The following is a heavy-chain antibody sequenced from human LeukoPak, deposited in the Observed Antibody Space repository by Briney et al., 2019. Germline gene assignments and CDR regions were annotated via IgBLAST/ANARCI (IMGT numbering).Heavy chain of an antibody. CDR2: IYYNEIT. Sequence: SETLSLTCTVSAGSISSSSYYWGWIRQPPGKGLEWIGSIYYNEITYYNPSLKSRVTISADTSANQFSLKLSSVTAADTAMYYCAGPDFWSGYRYFDYWGQGTLVTVSS. V-gene: IGHV4-39*01. J-gene: IGHJ4*02. CDR3: AGPDFWSGYRYFDY. CDR1: AGSISSSSYY. D-gene: IGHD3-3*01.